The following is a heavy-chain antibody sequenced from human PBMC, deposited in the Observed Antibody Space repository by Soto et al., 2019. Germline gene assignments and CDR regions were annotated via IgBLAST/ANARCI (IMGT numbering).Heavy chain of an antibody. CDR2: ISSSSSYI. V-gene: IGHV3-21*01. CDR3: ARVGKVTTSLRAFDI. J-gene: IGHJ3*02. D-gene: IGHD4-17*01. Sequence: PGGSLRLSCAASGFTFSSYSMNWVRQAPGKGLEWVSSISSSSSYIYYADSVKGRFTISRDNAKNSLYLQMNSLRAEDTAVYYCARVGKVTTSLRAFDIWGQGTIVTVSS. CDR1: GFTFSSYS.